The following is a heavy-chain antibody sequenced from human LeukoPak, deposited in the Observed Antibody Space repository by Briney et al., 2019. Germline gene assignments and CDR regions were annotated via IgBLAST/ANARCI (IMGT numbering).Heavy chain of an antibody. V-gene: IGHV4-39*01. CDR1: GGSISSSSYY. CDR2: IYYSGST. CDR3: ARTHYGSGSLYDY. J-gene: IGHJ4*02. D-gene: IGHD3-10*01. Sequence: SETLSLTCTVSGGSISSSSYYWGWIRQPPGKGLEWIGSIYYSGSTYYNPSLKSRVTISVDTSKNQFSLKLSSVTAADTAVYYCARTHYGSGSLYDYWGQGTLVTVSS.